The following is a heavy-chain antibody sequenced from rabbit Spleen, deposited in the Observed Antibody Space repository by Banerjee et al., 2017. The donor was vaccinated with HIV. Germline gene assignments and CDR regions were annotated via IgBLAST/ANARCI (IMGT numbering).Heavy chain of an antibody. J-gene: IGHJ4*01. CDR1: GFSFSSSYD. Sequence: QEQLVESGGGLVKPGASLTLTCTASGFSFSSSYDMCWVRQAPGKGLEWIGCIYTGNGKTYYASWAKGRFTISKSSSTTVTLQMTSLTAADTATYFCARGLSAAGGGGSTYFNLWGPGTLVTVS. CDR2: IYTGNGKT. CDR3: ARGLSAAGGGGSTYFNL. D-gene: IGHD4-2*01. V-gene: IGHV1S45*01.